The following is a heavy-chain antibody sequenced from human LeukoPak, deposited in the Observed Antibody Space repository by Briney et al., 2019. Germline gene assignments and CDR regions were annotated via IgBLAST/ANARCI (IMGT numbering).Heavy chain of an antibody. CDR2: IYYSGRN. CDR3: ARLEYSSGWYFDY. D-gene: IGHD6-19*01. Sequence: SETLSLTCTVSGGSISSSSYYWGWIRQPPGKGLEWIGTIYYSGRNYYNPSLKSRVTISVDTSKNQFSLKLSSVTAADTAVYYCARLEYSSGWYFDYWGQGTPVTVSS. J-gene: IGHJ4*02. CDR1: GGSISSSSYY. V-gene: IGHV4-39*01.